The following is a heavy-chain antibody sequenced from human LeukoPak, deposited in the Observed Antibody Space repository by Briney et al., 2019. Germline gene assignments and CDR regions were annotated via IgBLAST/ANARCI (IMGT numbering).Heavy chain of an antibody. CDR1: GYTFTSYA. CDR3: ARERTIIVATEAAY. Sequence: ASVKVSCKASGYTFTSYAMHWVRQAPGQRLEWMGWINAGNGNTKYSQKFQGRVTITRDTSASTAYMELSSLRSEDTAVYHCARERTIIVATEAAYWGQGTLVTVSS. V-gene: IGHV1-3*01. CDR2: INAGNGNT. D-gene: IGHD5-12*01. J-gene: IGHJ4*02.